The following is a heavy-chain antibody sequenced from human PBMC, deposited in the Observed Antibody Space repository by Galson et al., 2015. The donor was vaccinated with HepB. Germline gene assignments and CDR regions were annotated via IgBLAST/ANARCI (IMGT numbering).Heavy chain of an antibody. J-gene: IGHJ3*02. D-gene: IGHD4-17*01. CDR1: GYTFTGYY. CDR2: INPNSGGT. CDR3: ARELTVTTQRQNAFDI. V-gene: IGHV1-2*04. Sequence: SVKVSCKASGYTFTGYYMHWVRQAPGQGLEWMGWINPNSGGTNYAQKFQGWVTMTRDTSISTAYMELSRLRSDDTAVYYCARELTVTTQRQNAFDIWGQGTMVTVSS.